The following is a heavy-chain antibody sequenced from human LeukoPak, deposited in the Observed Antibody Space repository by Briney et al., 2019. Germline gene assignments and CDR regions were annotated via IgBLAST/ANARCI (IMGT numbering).Heavy chain of an antibody. J-gene: IGHJ4*02. Sequence: PSETLSLTCTVSGGSLSSYYWSWIRQPAGKGLEWIGRIYTSGSTNYNPSLKSRVTMSVDTSKNQFSLKLSSVTAADTAVYYCARDEVYSSSWYYFDYWGQGTLVTVSS. CDR1: GGSLSSYY. CDR3: ARDEVYSSSWYYFDY. V-gene: IGHV4-4*07. D-gene: IGHD6-13*01. CDR2: IYTSGST.